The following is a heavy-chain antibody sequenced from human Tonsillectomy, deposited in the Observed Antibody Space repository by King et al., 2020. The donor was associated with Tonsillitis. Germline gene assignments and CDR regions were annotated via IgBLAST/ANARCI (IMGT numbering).Heavy chain of an antibody. CDR3: ARGVRYCSSTSCYSMDY. V-gene: IGHV4-39*01. D-gene: IGHD2-2*01. CDR2: IYYSGST. Sequence: QLQESGPGLVKPSETLSLTCTVSGGSISSSSYYWGWIRQPPGKGLEWIGSIYYSGSTYYNPSLKSRVTTSVDTSKNQFSLNLSSVTAADTAVYYCARGVRYCSSTSCYSMDYWGQGTLVTVSS. CDR1: GGSISSSSYY. J-gene: IGHJ4*02.